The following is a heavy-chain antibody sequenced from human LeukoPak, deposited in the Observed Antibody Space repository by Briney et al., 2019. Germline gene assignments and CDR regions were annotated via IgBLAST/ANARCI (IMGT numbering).Heavy chain of an antibody. J-gene: IGHJ6*03. V-gene: IGHV4-34*01. CDR3: ARGTQDIVVVVAATPPLYYYYYYIDV. D-gene: IGHD2-15*01. Sequence: SETLSLTCAVYGGSFSGYYWSWIRQPPGKGLEWIGEINHSGSTNFNPSLKSRVTISVDTSKNQFSLKLSSVTAADTAVYYCARGTQDIVVVVAATPPLYYYYYYIDVWGKGTTVTVSS. CDR2: INHSGST. CDR1: GGSFSGYY.